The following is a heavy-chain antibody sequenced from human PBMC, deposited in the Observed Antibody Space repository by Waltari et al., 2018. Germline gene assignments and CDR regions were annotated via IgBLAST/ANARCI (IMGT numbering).Heavy chain of an antibody. J-gene: IGHJ4*02. V-gene: IGHV4-61*02. Sequence: QVQLQESGPGLVKPSQTLSLTCTVSGGSISRGRYYWSWIRQPAGKGLEWIGRIYTSGSTNYNPSLKSRVTISVDTSKNQFSLKLSSVTAADTAVYYCARFARAAGLFDYWGQGTLVTVSS. CDR3: ARFARAAGLFDY. CDR2: IYTSGST. CDR1: GGSISRGRYY. D-gene: IGHD3-16*01.